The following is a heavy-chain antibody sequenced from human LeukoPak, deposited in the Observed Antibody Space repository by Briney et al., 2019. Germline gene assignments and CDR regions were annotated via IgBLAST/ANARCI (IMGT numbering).Heavy chain of an antibody. J-gene: IGHJ4*02. V-gene: IGHV3-74*01. CDR2: INSDGSST. D-gene: IGHD2-2*01. CDR1: AFIFSGHW. Sequence: GGSLRLSCEGSAFIFSGHWMNWVRQTPGKGLVWVSRINSDGSSTNYADSVRGRFTISRDNAENTLYLQMNSLRVEDTAVYYCARRVVVAAAPYYFDYWGQGTLVTVSS. CDR3: ARRVVVAAAPYYFDY.